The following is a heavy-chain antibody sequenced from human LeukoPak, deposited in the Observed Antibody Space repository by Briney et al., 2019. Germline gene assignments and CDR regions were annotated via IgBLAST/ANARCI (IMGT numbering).Heavy chain of an antibody. CDR2: IYYSGST. J-gene: IGHJ5*02. D-gene: IGHD6-13*01. CDR3: ARQSAPVSAAAAWRFDP. Sequence: SETLSLTCTVSGGSISSSRYYWGWIRQPPGKGLEWIGSIYYSGSTYYNPSLKSRVTISVDTSKNQFSLKLSSVTAADTAVYYCARQSAPVSAAAAWRFDPWGQGTLVTVSS. V-gene: IGHV4-39*01. CDR1: GGSISSSRYY.